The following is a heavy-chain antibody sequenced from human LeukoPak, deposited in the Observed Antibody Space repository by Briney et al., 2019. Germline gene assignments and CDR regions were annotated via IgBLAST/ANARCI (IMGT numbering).Heavy chain of an antibody. D-gene: IGHD3-22*01. CDR1: GFTFTNYA. CDR2: IFGNTGST. V-gene: IGHV3-23*01. Sequence: GGSLRLSCVASGFTFTNYAMSWVRQAPGKGLEWVSGIFGNTGSTYYADPVKGRVTVSRDNSRNTVYLQMNSLRAEDTAVYYCAKDRTYHSDFSAYYFSPPLQQYWGQGTLVTVSS. CDR3: AKDRTYHSDFSAYYFSPPLQQY. J-gene: IGHJ4*02.